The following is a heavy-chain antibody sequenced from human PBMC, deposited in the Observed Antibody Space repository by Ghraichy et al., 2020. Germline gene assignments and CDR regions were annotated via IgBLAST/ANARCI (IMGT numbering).Heavy chain of an antibody. CDR1: GFTFSSYA. D-gene: IGHD3-22*01. CDR2: ISGSGGST. CDR3: AKDHYYDSSGLAPFSFDY. V-gene: IGHV3-23*01. J-gene: IGHJ4*02. Sequence: GGSLRLSCAASGFTFSSYAMSWVRQAPGKGLEWVSAISGSGGSTYYADSVKGRFTISRDNSKNTLYLQMNSLRAEDTAVYYCAKDHYYDSSGLAPFSFDYWGQGTLVTVSS.